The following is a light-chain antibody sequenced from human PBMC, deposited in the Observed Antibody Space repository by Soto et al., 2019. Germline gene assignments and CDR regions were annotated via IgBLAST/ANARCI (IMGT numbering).Light chain of an antibody. CDR3: CSYAGSSTPLI. J-gene: IGLJ1*01. CDR1: SSDVGSYNL. Sequence: QSALAQPASVSWSPGRSITISCTGTSSDVGSYNLVSWYQQHPGKAPKIMIYEVSKRPSGVSNRFSGSKSGNTASLTISGLQAEDEADYYCCSYAGSSTPLIFGTGTKVTVL. V-gene: IGLV2-23*02. CDR2: EVS.